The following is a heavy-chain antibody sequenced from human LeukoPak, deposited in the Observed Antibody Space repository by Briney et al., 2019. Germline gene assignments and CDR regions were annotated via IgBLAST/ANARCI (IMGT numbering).Heavy chain of an antibody. V-gene: IGHV3-30*04. D-gene: IGHD4-23*01. CDR1: GFPFSSYS. J-gene: IGHJ4*02. CDR2: ISNDGSHK. CDR3: ARDPNRLADYGGDYFDH. Sequence: GGSLRLSCAASGFPFSSYSMHWVRQAPGNGLEWVAVISNDGSHKYYADSVKGRFIISRDNSKNTLSLQMNTLRPDDTAVFYCARDPNRLADYGGDYFDHWAQGTLVTVSS.